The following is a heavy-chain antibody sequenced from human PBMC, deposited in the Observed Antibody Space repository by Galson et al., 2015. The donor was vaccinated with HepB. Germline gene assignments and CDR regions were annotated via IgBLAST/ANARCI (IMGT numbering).Heavy chain of an antibody. CDR3: ARGYILTGYRELDY. J-gene: IGHJ4*02. CDR1: GFTFSNYD. CDR2: IWYDGSNK. Sequence: SLRLSCAASGFTFSNYDMHWVRQAPGKGLEWVAVIWYDGSNKYYADSVKGRFTISRDNSKNTLYLQMNSLRAEDTAVYYCARGYILTGYRELDYWGQGTLLTVSS. V-gene: IGHV3-33*08. D-gene: IGHD3-9*01.